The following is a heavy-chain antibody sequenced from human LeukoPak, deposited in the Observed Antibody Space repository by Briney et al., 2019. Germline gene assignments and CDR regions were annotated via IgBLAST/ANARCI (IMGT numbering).Heavy chain of an antibody. CDR3: ARDRDGTTGTTGWFDP. J-gene: IGHJ5*02. Sequence: SETLSLTCTVSGGSISSSSYYWGWIRQPPGKGLEWIGSIYYSGSTYYNPSLKSRVTISVDPSKNQFSLKLRSVTAADTAVYYCARDRDGTTGTTGWFDPWGQGTLVTVSS. D-gene: IGHD1-1*01. CDR2: IYYSGST. V-gene: IGHV4-39*07. CDR1: GGSISSSSYY.